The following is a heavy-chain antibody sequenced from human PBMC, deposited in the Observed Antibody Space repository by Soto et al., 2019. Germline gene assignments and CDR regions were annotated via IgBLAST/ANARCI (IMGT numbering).Heavy chain of an antibody. V-gene: IGHV5-51*01. CDR2: IYPGDSDT. J-gene: IGHJ5*02. CDR1: GYSFTSYW. CDR3: ARHRYIYSSSGMNWFDP. D-gene: IGHD6-13*01. Sequence: GESLKLSCKGSGYSFTSYWIGWVRQMPGKGLEWMGIIYPGDSDTRYSPSFQGQVTISADKSISTAYLQWSSLKASDTAMYYCARHRYIYSSSGMNWFDPWGQGTLVTVSS.